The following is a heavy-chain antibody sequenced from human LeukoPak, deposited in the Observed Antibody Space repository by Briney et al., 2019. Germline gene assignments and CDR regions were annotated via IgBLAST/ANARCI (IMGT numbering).Heavy chain of an antibody. CDR3: ASRHLRTKGAFDI. J-gene: IGHJ3*02. CDR2: IYYSGST. D-gene: IGHD3-16*01. Sequence: SETLSLTCTVSGGSIGSSSYYWGWIRQPPGKGLEWIGSIYYSGSTYYNPSLKSRVTISVDTSTNQFSLKLSSVTAADTAVYYCASRHLRTKGAFDIWGQGTMVTVSS. CDR1: GGSIGSSSYY. V-gene: IGHV4-39*01.